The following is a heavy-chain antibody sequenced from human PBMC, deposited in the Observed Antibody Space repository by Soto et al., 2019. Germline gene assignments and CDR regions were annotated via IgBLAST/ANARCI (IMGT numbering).Heavy chain of an antibody. Sequence: GESLKISCKGSGYSFTSYLIGWVRQMPGKGLEWMGIIYPGDSDTRYSPSFQGQVTISADKSISTAYLQWSSLKASDTAMYYCARLWGIAVAGKAPFDYWGQGTLVTVSS. D-gene: IGHD6-19*01. J-gene: IGHJ4*02. CDR1: GYSFTSYL. CDR2: IYPGDSDT. CDR3: ARLWGIAVAGKAPFDY. V-gene: IGHV5-51*01.